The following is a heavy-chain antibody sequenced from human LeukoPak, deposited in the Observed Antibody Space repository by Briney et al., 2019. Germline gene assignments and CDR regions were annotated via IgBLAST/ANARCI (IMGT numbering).Heavy chain of an antibody. CDR2: IYYSGST. V-gene: IGHV4-59*01. Sequence: SETLSLTCTVSGGSISSYYWNWIRQPPGKGLEWIGYIYYSGSTNYNPSLKSRVTISVDTSKNQFSLKLSSVTAADTAVYYCARGGWYPESFQHWGQGALVTVSS. CDR1: GGSISSYY. CDR3: ARGGWYPESFQH. D-gene: IGHD6-19*01. J-gene: IGHJ1*01.